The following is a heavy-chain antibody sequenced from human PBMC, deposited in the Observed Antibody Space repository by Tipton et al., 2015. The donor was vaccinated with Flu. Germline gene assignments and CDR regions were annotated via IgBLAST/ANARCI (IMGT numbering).Heavy chain of an antibody. Sequence: GLVKPSQTLSLTCTVSGGSISSGGAYWSWIRQRPGKGLEWIGGIYYSGSTYYNPSLRSRVTMSVARSNDQFSLRLTSVTAADTAVYFCARRTFSNYVSEPKNWFDFWGQGTLVTVSS. V-gene: IGHV4-30-4*08. D-gene: IGHD4-11*01. CDR3: ARRTFSNYVSEPKNWFDF. CDR2: IYYSGST. J-gene: IGHJ5*01. CDR1: GGSISSGGAY.